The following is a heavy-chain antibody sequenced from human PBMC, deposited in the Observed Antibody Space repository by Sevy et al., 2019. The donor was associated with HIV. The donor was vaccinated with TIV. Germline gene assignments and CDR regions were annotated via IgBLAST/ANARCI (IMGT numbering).Heavy chain of an antibody. CDR1: GFTFSSYD. D-gene: IGHD6-13*01. J-gene: IGHJ6*03. CDR3: ARGRIAASPYYYYMDV. Sequence: GGSLRLSCAASGFTFSSYDMHWVRQATGKGLEWVSAIGTAGDPYYPGSVKGRFTISRENAKNSLYLQMNSLRAGDTAVYCCARGRIAASPYYYYMDVWGKGTTVTVSS. V-gene: IGHV3-13*05. CDR2: IGTAGDP.